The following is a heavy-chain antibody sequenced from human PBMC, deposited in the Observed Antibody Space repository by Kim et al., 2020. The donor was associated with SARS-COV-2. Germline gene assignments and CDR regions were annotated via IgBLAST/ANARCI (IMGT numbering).Heavy chain of an antibody. CDR2: IGGDEKA. CDR3: STDIWDFLGNDY. V-gene: IGHV3-23*01. CDR1: GFTFTPNA. D-gene: IGHD1-26*01. J-gene: IGHJ4*02. Sequence: GGSLRLSCAASGFTFTPNAMNWVRQAPGKGLEWVSGIGGDEKAYHEDYVRGRCTISRDNSKNTLFLQMNSLRADDTAIYYCSTDIWDFLGNDYWVQGT.